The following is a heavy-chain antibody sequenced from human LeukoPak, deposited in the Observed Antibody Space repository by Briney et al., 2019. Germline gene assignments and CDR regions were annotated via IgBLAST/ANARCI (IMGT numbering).Heavy chain of an antibody. D-gene: IGHD3-3*01. CDR1: GFTFSSYW. CDR3: ASSYYDFWSGYHDAFDI. CDR2: IKQDGSEK. J-gene: IGHJ3*02. V-gene: IGHV3-7*01. Sequence: GGSLRLSCAASGFTFSSYWMSWVRQAPGKGLEWVANIKQDGSEKCYVDSVKGRFTISRDNAKNSLYLQMNSLRAEDTAVYYCASSYYDFWSGYHDAFDIWGQGTMVTVSS.